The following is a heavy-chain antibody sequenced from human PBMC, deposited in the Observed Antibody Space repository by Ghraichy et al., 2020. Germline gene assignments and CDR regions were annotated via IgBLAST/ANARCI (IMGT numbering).Heavy chain of an antibody. CDR2: INHSGST. Sequence: SETLSLTCAVYGGSFSGYYWSWIRQPPGKGLEWIGEINHSGSTNYNPSLKSRVTISVDTSKNQFSLKLSSVTAADTAVYYCARVRLRFLEWFPPYFDYWGQGTLVTVSS. J-gene: IGHJ4*02. CDR1: GGSFSGYY. D-gene: IGHD3-3*01. V-gene: IGHV4-34*01. CDR3: ARVRLRFLEWFPPYFDY.